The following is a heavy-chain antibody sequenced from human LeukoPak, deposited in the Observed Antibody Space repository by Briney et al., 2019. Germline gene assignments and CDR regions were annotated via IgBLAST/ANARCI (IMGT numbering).Heavy chain of an antibody. D-gene: IGHD5-24*01. V-gene: IGHV1-69*01. CDR3: ARVDVRGGDSYKLDY. Sequence: ASVKVSCKASGGTFSSYAISWVRQAPGQGLEWMGGIIPIFGTANYAQKFQGRVTITADESTSTAYMELSSLRPEDTAVYYCARVDVRGGDSYKLDYWGQGTLVTISS. J-gene: IGHJ4*02. CDR1: GGTFSSYA. CDR2: IIPIFGTA.